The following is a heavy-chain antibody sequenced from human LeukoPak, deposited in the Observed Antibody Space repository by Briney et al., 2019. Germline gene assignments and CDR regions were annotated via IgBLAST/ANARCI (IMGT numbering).Heavy chain of an antibody. Sequence: GASVKVSCKASGYTFTGYYMHWVRQAPGQGLEWMGWISAYNGNTSYAQKLQGRVTMTTDTSTSTAYMELRSLRSDDTAVYYCARDVGQQWQVMGYWGQGTLVTVSS. CDR1: GYTFTGYY. D-gene: IGHD6-19*01. CDR2: ISAYNGNT. V-gene: IGHV1-18*04. CDR3: ARDVGQQWQVMGY. J-gene: IGHJ4*02.